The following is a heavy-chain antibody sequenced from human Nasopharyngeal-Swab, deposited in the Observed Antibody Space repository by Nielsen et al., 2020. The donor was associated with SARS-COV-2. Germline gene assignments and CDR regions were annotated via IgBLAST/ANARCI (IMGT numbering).Heavy chain of an antibody. Sequence: ESLKISCAASGFPLRDYNMNRVRQAPGKGLEWVSSLSNCSRYIYQADSVKGRFTISRDNAKNSLYLQMNSLRAEDTAVYYCARAGGVSSAEYFQHWGKGTLVTVSS. CDR1: GFPLRDYN. J-gene: IGHJ1*01. CDR2: LSNCSRYI. V-gene: IGHV3-21*01. CDR3: ARAGGVSSAEYFQH. D-gene: IGHD1-26*01.